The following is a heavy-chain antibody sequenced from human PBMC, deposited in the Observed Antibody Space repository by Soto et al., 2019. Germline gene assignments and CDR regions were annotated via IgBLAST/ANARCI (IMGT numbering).Heavy chain of an antibody. D-gene: IGHD3-22*01. J-gene: IGHJ6*02. CDR2: IIPIFGTA. Sequence: SVKVSCKASGGTFSRYAISWVRQAPGQGLEWMGGIIPIFGTANYAQKFQGRVTITADESTSTAYMELSSLRSEDTALYYCARDSPSGYYDSSGYSNYYYYGMDVWGQGTTVTVSS. V-gene: IGHV1-69*13. CDR3: ARDSPSGYYDSSGYSNYYYYGMDV. CDR1: GGTFSRYA.